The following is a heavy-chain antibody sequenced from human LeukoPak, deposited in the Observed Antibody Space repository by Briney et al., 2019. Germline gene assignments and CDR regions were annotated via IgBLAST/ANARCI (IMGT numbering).Heavy chain of an antibody. V-gene: IGHV7-4-1*02. J-gene: IGHJ4*02. CDR2: VNTHTGRP. D-gene: IGHD3-9*01. Sequence: ASVKVSCKASGYTFTTYALTWVRQAPGQGLEWMGWVNTHTGRPSYAQDFTGRFVFSLDSSVSTAHLQISRLQTGDTAVYYCARLYSDLLTGPGYWGQGTLLTVSS. CDR1: GYTFTTYA. CDR3: ARLYSDLLTGPGY.